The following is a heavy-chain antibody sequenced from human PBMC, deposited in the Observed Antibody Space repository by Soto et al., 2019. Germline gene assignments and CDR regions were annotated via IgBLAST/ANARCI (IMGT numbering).Heavy chain of an antibody. V-gene: IGHV3-30-3*01. Sequence: GGSLRLSCAASGFTFSSYAMHWVRQAPGKGLEWVAVISYDGSNKYYADSVKGRFTISRDNSKNTLYLQMNSLRAEDTAVYYCARDTSSYGSGSYYGEDYWGQGTLVTVSS. CDR1: GFTFSSYA. CDR2: ISYDGSNK. J-gene: IGHJ4*02. D-gene: IGHD3-10*01. CDR3: ARDTSSYGSGSYYGEDY.